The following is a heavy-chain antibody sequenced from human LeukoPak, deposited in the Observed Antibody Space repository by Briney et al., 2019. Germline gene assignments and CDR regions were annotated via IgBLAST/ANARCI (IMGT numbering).Heavy chain of an antibody. V-gene: IGHV3-30*04. J-gene: IGHJ6*03. CDR2: MSNDGKNK. CDR3: AREGHSDLLTGYSPVEYYYYMDV. Sequence: GRSLRLSCAVSGFTFTNYAVHWVRQAPGKGLEWLAVMSNDGKNKYLADSVKGRFSVSRDISKDTLYLQMDSLRAEDTAVYYCAREGHSDLLTGYSPVEYYYYMDVWGKGTTVTVSS. CDR1: GFTFTNYA. D-gene: IGHD3-9*01.